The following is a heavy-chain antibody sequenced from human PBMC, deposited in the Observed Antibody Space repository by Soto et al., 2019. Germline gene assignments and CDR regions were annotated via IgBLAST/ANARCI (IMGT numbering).Heavy chain of an antibody. CDR1: GYTFTGYY. CDR2: INPNSGGT. J-gene: IGHJ6*02. V-gene: IGHV1-2*04. D-gene: IGHD4-17*01. CDR3: ARGFYGDYGRSYYYGMDV. Sequence: QVQLVQSGAEVKKPGASVKVSCKASGYTFTGYYMHWVRQAPGQGLEWMGWINPNSGGTNYAQKFQGWVTMTRDTSISTAYMELSRLRSDDTAVYYCARGFYGDYGRSYYYGMDVWGQGTTVTVSS.